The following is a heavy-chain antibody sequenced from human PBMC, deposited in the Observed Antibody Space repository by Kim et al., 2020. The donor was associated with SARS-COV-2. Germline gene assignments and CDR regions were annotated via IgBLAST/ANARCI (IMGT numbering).Heavy chain of an antibody. CDR1: GYTFTSYA. V-gene: IGHV1-3*01. CDR2: INAGNGNT. CDR3: ARDLYSSGWYVGFDY. Sequence: ASVKVSCKASGYTFTSYAMHWVRQAPGQRLEWMGWINAGNGNTKYSQKFQGRVTITRDTSASTAYMELSSLRSEDTAVYYCARDLYSSGWYVGFDYWGQGTLVTVSS. J-gene: IGHJ4*02. D-gene: IGHD6-19*01.